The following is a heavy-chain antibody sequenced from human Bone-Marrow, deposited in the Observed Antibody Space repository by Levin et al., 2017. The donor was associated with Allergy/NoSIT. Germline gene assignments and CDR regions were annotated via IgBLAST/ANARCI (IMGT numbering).Heavy chain of an antibody. CDR2: IYYSGST. Sequence: SETLSLTCTVSGGSISSGGYYWSWIRQHPGKGLEWIGYIYYSGSTYYNPSLKSRVTISVDTSKNQFSLKLSSVTAADTAVYYCATNSLTTVTTTRPYYYYYGMDVWGQGTTVTVSS. J-gene: IGHJ6*02. V-gene: IGHV4-31*03. CDR3: ATNSLTTVTTTRPYYYYYGMDV. D-gene: IGHD4-17*01. CDR1: GGSISSGGYY.